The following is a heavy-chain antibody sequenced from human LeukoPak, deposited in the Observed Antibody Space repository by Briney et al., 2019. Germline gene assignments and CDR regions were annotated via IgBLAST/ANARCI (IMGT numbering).Heavy chain of an antibody. CDR3: AAHPSTVTTVSAYYY. CDR2: IIPIFGTA. Sequence: SVKVSCKASGGTFSSYAISWVRQAPGQGLEWMGGIIPIFGTANYAQKFQGRVTITADESTSTAYMELSSLRSEDTAVYYCAAHPSTVTTVSAYYYWGQGTLVTVSS. CDR1: GGTFSSYA. D-gene: IGHD4-17*01. V-gene: IGHV1-69*13. J-gene: IGHJ4*02.